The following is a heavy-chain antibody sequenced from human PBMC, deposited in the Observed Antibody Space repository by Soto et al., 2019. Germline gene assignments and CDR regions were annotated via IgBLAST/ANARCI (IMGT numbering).Heavy chain of an antibody. V-gene: IGHV4-30-4*01. J-gene: IGHJ4*02. Sequence: SETLSLTCTVSGDSISSGDYYWSWIRQPPGKGLEWIGCIYYSGNTYYNPSLKRRFSISVDTSKNQFSLQLSSVTVADTAVYYCARDFMRYSSLPWPLEYWGLGTLVTVSS. CDR1: GDSISSGDYY. D-gene: IGHD6-13*01. CDR2: IYYSGNT. CDR3: ARDFMRYSSLPWPLEY.